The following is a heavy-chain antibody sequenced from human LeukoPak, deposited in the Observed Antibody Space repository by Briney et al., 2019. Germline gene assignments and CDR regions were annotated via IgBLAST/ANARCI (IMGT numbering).Heavy chain of an antibody. V-gene: IGHV3-23*01. J-gene: IGHJ4*02. CDR2: VGGNGGYT. Sequence: GGSLRLSCAASGFPFSSYAMSWVRQAPGKGLEWVSVVGGNGGYTYYADSVKGRFTISRDNAKNTLYLQMTSLRAADTAVYYCARDYFYCGGDCFVDYWGPGTLVSVSS. CDR1: GFPFSSYA. CDR3: ARDYFYCGGDCFVDY. D-gene: IGHD2-21*02.